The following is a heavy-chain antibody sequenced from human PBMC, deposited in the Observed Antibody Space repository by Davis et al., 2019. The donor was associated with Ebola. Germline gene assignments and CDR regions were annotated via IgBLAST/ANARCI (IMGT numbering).Heavy chain of an antibody. Sequence: SETLSLTCAVYGGSFSGYYWSWIRQPPGKWLEWVGYIFYSGTTYYNPSLKSRAFISGDKSKNQISLKLSSVTAADTAVYYCARVDGGDFDYWGQGALVTVSS. V-gene: IGHV4-34*12. CDR1: GGSFSGYY. CDR3: ARVDGGDFDY. J-gene: IGHJ4*02. CDR2: IFYSGTT. D-gene: IGHD4-23*01.